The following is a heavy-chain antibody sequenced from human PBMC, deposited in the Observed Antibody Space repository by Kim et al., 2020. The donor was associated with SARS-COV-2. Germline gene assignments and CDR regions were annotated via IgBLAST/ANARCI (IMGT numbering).Heavy chain of an antibody. V-gene: IGHV3-9*01. CDR2: ISWNSGSI. Sequence: GGSLRLSCAASGFTFDDYAMHWVRQAPGKSLEWVSGISWNSGSIGYADSVKGRFTISRDNAKNSLYLQMNSLRAEDTALYYCAKGKGYYYYGMDVWGQGTTVTVSS. CDR1: GFTFDDYA. J-gene: IGHJ6*02. CDR3: AKGKGYYYYGMDV.